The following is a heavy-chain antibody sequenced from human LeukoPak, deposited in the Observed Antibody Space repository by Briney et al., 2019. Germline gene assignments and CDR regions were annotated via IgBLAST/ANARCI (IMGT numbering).Heavy chain of an antibody. J-gene: IGHJ4*02. CDR1: GFTFSSYS. CDR2: ISSSSSYI. D-gene: IGHD5-18*01. Sequence: GGSLRLSCAASGFTFSSYSMNWVRRAPGKGLEWVSSISSSSSYIYYADSVKGRFTISRDNAKNSLYLQMNSLRAEDTAVYYCAREGYGLASALEYWGQGALVTVSS. V-gene: IGHV3-21*01. CDR3: AREGYGLASALEY.